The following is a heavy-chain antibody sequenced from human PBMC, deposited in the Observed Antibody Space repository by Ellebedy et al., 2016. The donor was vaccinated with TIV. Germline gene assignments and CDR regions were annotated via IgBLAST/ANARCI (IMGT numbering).Heavy chain of an antibody. CDR3: ASLLEIVGATRDY. V-gene: IGHV5-51*01. Sequence: GESLKISXKGSGYSFTSYWIGWVRQMPGKGLEWMGIIYPGDSDTRYSPSFQGQVTISADKSISTAYLQWSSLKASDTAMYYCASLLEIVGATRDYWGQGTLVTVSS. D-gene: IGHD1-26*01. CDR1: GYSFTSYW. CDR2: IYPGDSDT. J-gene: IGHJ4*02.